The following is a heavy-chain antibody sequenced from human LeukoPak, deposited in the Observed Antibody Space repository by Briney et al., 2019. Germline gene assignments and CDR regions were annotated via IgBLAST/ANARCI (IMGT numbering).Heavy chain of an antibody. Sequence: GGSLRLSCAASGFTFSKYWVLWVRQAPGKGLESVSRINIDGTVTTYADSVKGRFTVSRDNADNTMFLQMNSVRDEDTAVYYCATKQWLAPPPDSWGQGTPVTVSS. CDR1: GFTFSKYW. J-gene: IGHJ4*02. CDR3: ATKQWLAPPPDS. CDR2: INIDGTVT. D-gene: IGHD6-19*01. V-gene: IGHV3-74*01.